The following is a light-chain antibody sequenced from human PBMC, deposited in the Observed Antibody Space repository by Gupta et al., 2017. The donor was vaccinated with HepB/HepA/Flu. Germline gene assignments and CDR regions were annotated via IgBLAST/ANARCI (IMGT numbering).Light chain of an antibody. CDR1: QSVQTW. CDR3: QHYDNYPWT. J-gene: IGKJ1*01. Sequence: DIQMTQSPSTLSASVGDRVTITCRASQSVQTWLAWYQQKPGKAPKLLIYKASSLESGVPSSFSGSGSGTEFTLTISSLQPDDFATYYCQHYDNYPWTFGPGTKVDVK. CDR2: KAS. V-gene: IGKV1-5*03.